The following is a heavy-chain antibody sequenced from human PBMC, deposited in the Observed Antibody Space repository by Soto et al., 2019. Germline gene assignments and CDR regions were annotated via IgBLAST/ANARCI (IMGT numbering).Heavy chain of an antibody. CDR1: GGSISSGDYY. Sequence: SETLSLTCTVSGGSISSGDYYWSWIRQPPGKGLEWIGYIYYSGSTYYNPSLKSRVTISVDTSKNQFSLKLSSVTAADTAVYYCARDRAVAGKLGYYYYYGMDVWGQGTKVTVSS. D-gene: IGHD6-19*01. CDR3: ARDRAVAGKLGYYYYYGMDV. V-gene: IGHV4-30-4*01. J-gene: IGHJ6*02. CDR2: IYYSGST.